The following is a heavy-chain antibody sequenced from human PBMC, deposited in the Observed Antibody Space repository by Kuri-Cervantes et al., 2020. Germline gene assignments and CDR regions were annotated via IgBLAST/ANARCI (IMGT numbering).Heavy chain of an antibody. D-gene: IGHD3-10*01. CDR3: AKDQLSGIVVSIDY. CDR2: ISYDGSNK. J-gene: IGHJ4*02. CDR1: GFTFSSYA. V-gene: IGHV3-30-3*01. Sequence: GGSLRLSCAASGFTFSSYAMHWVRQAPGKGLEWVAVISYDGSNKYYADSVKGRFTISRDNSKNTLYLQMNSLRAEDTAVYFCAKDQLSGIVVSIDYWGQGTLVTVSS.